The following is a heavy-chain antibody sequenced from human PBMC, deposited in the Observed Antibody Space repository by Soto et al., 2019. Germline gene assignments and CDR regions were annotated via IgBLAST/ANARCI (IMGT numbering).Heavy chain of an antibody. J-gene: IGHJ4*02. D-gene: IGHD5-18*01. CDR1: GGSVTSDEDY. CDR3: ATESGSTYGYFDH. Sequence: PSETLSLTCTVSGGSVTSDEDYWTWIRQSPGKGLEWIGYISNSGSTGYNPSLKTRLSMSVDRSKNQFTLRLTSVTAADTAVYFCATESGSTYGYFDHWGQGTRVTVSS. V-gene: IGHV4-30-4*01. CDR2: ISNSGST.